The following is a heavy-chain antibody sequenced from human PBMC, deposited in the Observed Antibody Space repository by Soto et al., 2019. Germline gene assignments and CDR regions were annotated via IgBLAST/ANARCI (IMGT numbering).Heavy chain of an antibody. CDR3: ARVHFQNVAAHDSLSDWYFDL. D-gene: IGHD2-15*01. J-gene: IGHJ2*01. Sequence: EVQLVESGGGLVQPGGSLRLSCAASGFTFSSYDMHWVRQAIGKGLECVSAIGTAGDTYYPGSVKGRFTISRENAKNSLYLQMNSLRAGDTAVYYCARVHFQNVAAHDSLSDWYFDLWGRGPLVTVSS. CDR2: IGTAGDT. CDR1: GFTFSSYD. V-gene: IGHV3-13*01.